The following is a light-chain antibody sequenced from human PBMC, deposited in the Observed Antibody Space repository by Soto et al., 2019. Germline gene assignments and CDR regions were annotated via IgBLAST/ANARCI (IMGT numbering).Light chain of an antibody. V-gene: IGKV1-27*01. CDR1: QGIIDY. Sequence: DIQMTQSPSSLSASVGDRVTITCRASQGIIDYLAWYQQKPGKAPTLLIYAASTVASGVPSRFSGSGSRTDFTLTISSLQPEDVATYYCQKYNSAPQTFGPGTKVEIK. CDR2: AAS. CDR3: QKYNSAPQT. J-gene: IGKJ1*01.